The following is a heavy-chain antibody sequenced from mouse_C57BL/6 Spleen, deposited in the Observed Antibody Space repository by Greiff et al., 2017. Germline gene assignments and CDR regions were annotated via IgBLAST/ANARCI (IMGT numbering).Heavy chain of an antibody. V-gene: IGHV7-3*01. CDR1: GFTFTDYY. CDR2: IRNKANGYTT. Sequence: EVKLMESGGGLVQPGGSLSLSCAASGFTFTDYYMSWVRQPPGKALEWLGFIRNKANGYTTEYSASVKGRFTISRDNSQSILYLQMNALRAEDSATYYCARYGGGYYFDYWGQGTTLTVSS. CDR3: ARYGGGYYFDY. J-gene: IGHJ2*01.